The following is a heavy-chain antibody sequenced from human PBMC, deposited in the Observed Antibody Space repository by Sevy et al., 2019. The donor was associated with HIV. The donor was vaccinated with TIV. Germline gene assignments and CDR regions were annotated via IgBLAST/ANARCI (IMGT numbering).Heavy chain of an antibody. CDR2: ITGSGGST. V-gene: IGHV3-23*01. CDR3: AKGDGDYFTSAFDI. Sequence: RGSLTLSCAASGFTFSSYAMSWVRQAPGKGLEWVSGITGSGGSTYYADSVKGRFTISRDSSKNTLYLEMNSLRAEDTAVYYCAKGDGDYFTSAFDIWGQGTMVTVSS. D-gene: IGHD4-17*01. CDR1: GFTFSSYA. J-gene: IGHJ3*02.